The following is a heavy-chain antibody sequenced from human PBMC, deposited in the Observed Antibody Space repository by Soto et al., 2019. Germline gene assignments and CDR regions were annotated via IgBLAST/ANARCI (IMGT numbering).Heavy chain of an antibody. V-gene: IGHV2-5*02. J-gene: IGHJ5*02. CDR3: AHNTPLLYPKHNWFDP. CDR1: GFSLSTSGVG. CDR2: IYWDDDK. Sequence: SGPTLVNPTQTLTLTCTFSGFSLSTSGVGVGWIRQPPGKALEWLALIYWDDDKRYSPSLKSRLTITKDTSKNQVVLTMTNMDPVDTATYYCAHNTPLLYPKHNWFDPWGQGTLVTVSS. D-gene: IGHD3-3*01.